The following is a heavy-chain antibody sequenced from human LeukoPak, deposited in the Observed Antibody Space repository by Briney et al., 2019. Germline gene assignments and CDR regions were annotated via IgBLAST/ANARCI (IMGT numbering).Heavy chain of an antibody. Sequence: ASVKVSCKASGYTFTSYDINWVRQATGQGLEWMGWMNPNSGNTGYAQKFQGRVTITRNTSISTAYMELSSLRSDDTAVYYCARDCIGCHGFDYWGQGTLVTVSS. J-gene: IGHJ4*02. CDR3: ARDCIGCHGFDY. CDR1: GYTFTSYD. V-gene: IGHV1-8*03. D-gene: IGHD2-15*01. CDR2: MNPNSGNT.